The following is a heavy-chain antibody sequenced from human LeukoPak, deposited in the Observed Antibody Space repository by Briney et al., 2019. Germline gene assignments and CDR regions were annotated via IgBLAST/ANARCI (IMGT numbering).Heavy chain of an antibody. J-gene: IGHJ3*02. V-gene: IGHV4-59*01. Sequence: PSETLSLTCTVSGGSISSYYWSWLRQPPGKGLEWIGYIYYSGSTNYNPSLKSRVTISVDTSKNQFSLKLSSVTAADTAVYYCARDSGGRDAFDIWGQGTMDTVSS. CDR2: IYYSGST. D-gene: IGHD3-10*01. CDR1: GGSISSYY. CDR3: ARDSGGRDAFDI.